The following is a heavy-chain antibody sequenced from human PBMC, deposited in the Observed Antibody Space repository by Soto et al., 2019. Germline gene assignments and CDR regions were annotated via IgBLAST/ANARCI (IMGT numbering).Heavy chain of an antibody. J-gene: IGHJ4*02. CDR2: IYYSGST. D-gene: IGHD4-17*01. CDR3: ARGGAVTTSDY. CDR1: GGSISSSSYY. Sequence: QLQLQESGPGLVKPSETLSLTCTVSGGSISSSSYYWGWIRQPPGKGLEWIGSIYYSGSTYYNPSLKSRVTISVDTSKNQFALKLSSVTAADTAVYYCARGGAVTTSDYWGQGTLVTVSS. V-gene: IGHV4-39*01.